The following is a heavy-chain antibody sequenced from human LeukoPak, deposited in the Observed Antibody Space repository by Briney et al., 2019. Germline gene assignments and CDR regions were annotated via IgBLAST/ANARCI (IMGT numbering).Heavy chain of an antibody. V-gene: IGHV4-31*03. J-gene: IGHJ3*02. CDR3: ATNNDYYDTTGYYTRISDTSDI. CDR2: IYSSGNT. Sequence: SETLSLTCTVSGGSISSGNYYWNWIRQYPGKGLEWIGYIYSSGNTYYNPSLKGRVTISLDTSKNQFSLKLNSVTAADTAVYYCATNNDYYDTTGYYTRISDTSDIWGQGTMVTVSS. D-gene: IGHD3-22*01. CDR1: GGSISSGNYY.